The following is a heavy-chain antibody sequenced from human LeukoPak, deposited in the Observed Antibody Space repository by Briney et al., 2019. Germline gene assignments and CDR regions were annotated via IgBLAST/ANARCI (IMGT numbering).Heavy chain of an antibody. J-gene: IGHJ5*02. CDR1: GYSISSGYY. Sequence: PSETLSLTCTVSGYSISSGYYWGWIRQPPGKGLEWIGSIYHSGSTYYNPSLKSRVTISVDTSKIQFSLKLSSVTAADTAVYYCARGSVGFLEWSPNWFDPWGQGTLVTVSS. D-gene: IGHD3-3*01. CDR2: IYHSGST. CDR3: ARGSVGFLEWSPNWFDP. V-gene: IGHV4-38-2*02.